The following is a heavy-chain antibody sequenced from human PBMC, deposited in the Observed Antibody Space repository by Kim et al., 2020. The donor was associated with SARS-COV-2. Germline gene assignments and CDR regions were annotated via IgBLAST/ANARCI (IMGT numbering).Heavy chain of an antibody. CDR2: ST. V-gene: IGHV3-23*01. Sequence: STYYADSVKGRFTISRDNSKNTLYLQRNSLRAEDTAVYYCAKEGGSSGWSWGQGTLVTVSS. D-gene: IGHD6-19*01. J-gene: IGHJ4*02. CDR3: AKEGGSSGWS.